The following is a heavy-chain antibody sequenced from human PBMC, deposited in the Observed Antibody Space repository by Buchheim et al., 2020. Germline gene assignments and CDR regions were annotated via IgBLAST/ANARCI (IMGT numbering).Heavy chain of an antibody. CDR3: AKDLTMIGVVPGDLFDY. Sequence: QVQLVESGGGVVQPGRSLRLSCAASGFTFSSYGMHWVRQAPGQGLEWVAVISYDGSNKYYADSVKGRFTISRDTSKNTLYLQMNSLRAEDTAVYYCAKDLTMIGVVPGDLFDYWGQGTL. V-gene: IGHV3-30*18. D-gene: IGHD3-22*01. CDR2: ISYDGSNK. CDR1: GFTFSSYG. J-gene: IGHJ4*02.